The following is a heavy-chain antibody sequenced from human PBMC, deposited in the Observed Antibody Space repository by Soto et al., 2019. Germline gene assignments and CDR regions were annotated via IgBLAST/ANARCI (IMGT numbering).Heavy chain of an antibody. V-gene: IGHV3-30*18. CDR2: ISYDGSNK. CDR1: GFTFSSYG. D-gene: IGHD4-17*01. CDR3: AKGFGYGDYGHDY. Sequence: QPXGSLILSSAAAGFTFSSYGMHWVRQAPGTGLEWVAVISYDGSNKYYADSVKGRFTISRDNSKNTLYLQMNSLRAEDTAVYYCAKGFGYGDYGHDYWGQGPLVTVSS. J-gene: IGHJ4*02.